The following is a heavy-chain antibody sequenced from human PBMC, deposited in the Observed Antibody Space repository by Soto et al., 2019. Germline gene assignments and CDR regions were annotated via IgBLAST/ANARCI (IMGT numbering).Heavy chain of an antibody. Sequence: GESLKISCKGSGYSFTSYWIDWVRQMPGKGLEWMGIIYPGDSDTRYSPSFQGQVTISADKSISTAYLQWSSLKASDTAMYYCARAMVRGKNYYGMDVWGQGTTVTVSS. CDR1: GYSFTSYW. J-gene: IGHJ6*02. D-gene: IGHD3-10*01. CDR2: IYPGDSDT. CDR3: ARAMVRGKNYYGMDV. V-gene: IGHV5-51*01.